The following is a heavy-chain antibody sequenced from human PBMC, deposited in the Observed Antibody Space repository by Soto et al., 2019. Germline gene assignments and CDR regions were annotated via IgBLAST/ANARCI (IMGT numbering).Heavy chain of an antibody. D-gene: IGHD3-10*01. Sequence: SQTLSLTCAISGDSVSSNSAAWNWIRQSPSRGLEWLGRTYYRSKWYNDYAVSVKSRITINPDTSKNQFSLQLNSVTPEDTAVFSCAREVTMFGGFIITFHSGAQETLVTVSS. CDR1: GDSVSSNSAA. V-gene: IGHV6-1*01. CDR2: TYYRSKWYN. CDR3: AREVTMFGGFIITFHS. J-gene: IGHJ4*02.